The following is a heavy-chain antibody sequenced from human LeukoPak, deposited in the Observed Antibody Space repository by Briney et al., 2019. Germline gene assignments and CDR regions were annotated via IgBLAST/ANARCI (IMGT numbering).Heavy chain of an antibody. CDR2: INPSGGST. Sequence: ASVKVSCKASGYTFTSYYMHWVRQVPGQGLEWMGIINPSGGSTSYAQKFQGRVTMTRDTSTSTVYMELSSLRSEDTAVYYCARDSIGAIFGVVINWFDPWGQGTLVTVSS. J-gene: IGHJ5*02. V-gene: IGHV1-46*01. CDR3: ARDSIGAIFGVVINWFDP. CDR1: GYTFTSYY. D-gene: IGHD3-3*01.